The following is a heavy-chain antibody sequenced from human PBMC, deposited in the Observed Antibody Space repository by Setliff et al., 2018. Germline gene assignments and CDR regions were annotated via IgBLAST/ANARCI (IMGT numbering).Heavy chain of an antibody. CDR3: ARTQIDYYDSSGYSDY. J-gene: IGHJ4*02. CDR2: ISSSSSTI. CDR1: GFTFGDYA. V-gene: IGHV3-48*04. D-gene: IGHD3-22*01. Sequence: GGSLRLSCTASGFTFGDYAMSWVRQAPGKGLEWVSYISSSSSTIYYADSVKGRFAISRDNAKNSLYLQMNSLRAEDTDVYYCARTQIDYYDSSGYSDYWGQGTLVTVSS.